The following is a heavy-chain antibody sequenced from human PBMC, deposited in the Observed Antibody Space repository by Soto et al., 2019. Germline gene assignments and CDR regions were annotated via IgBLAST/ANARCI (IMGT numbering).Heavy chain of an antibody. V-gene: IGHV3-23*01. CDR2: IGANGDSI. D-gene: IGHD1-26*01. Sequence: EVQLLESGGGLVQPGGSLRLSCAASGFTFNSYAMSWVRQAPGKGLEWVSHIGANGDSIYYADSVKGRFTISRDNSKSTLYLQMTGLRADDTAVYYCTGGSNSVYWGQGTLVTVSS. CDR1: GFTFNSYA. CDR3: TGGSNSVY. J-gene: IGHJ4*02.